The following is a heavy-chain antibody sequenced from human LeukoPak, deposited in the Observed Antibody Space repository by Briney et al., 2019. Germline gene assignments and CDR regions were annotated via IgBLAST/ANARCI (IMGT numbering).Heavy chain of an antibody. CDR1: GGSISSSNW. J-gene: IGHJ3*02. CDR3: ARASEGYYYDSSGYGAFDI. Sequence: SETLSLTCAVSGGSISSSNWWSWVRQPPGKGLEWIGEIYHSGSTNYNPSLKSRVTISVDKSKNQFSLKLSSVTAADTGVYYCARASEGYYYDSSGYGAFDIWGQGTMVTVSS. CDR2: IYHSGST. D-gene: IGHD3-22*01. V-gene: IGHV4-4*02.